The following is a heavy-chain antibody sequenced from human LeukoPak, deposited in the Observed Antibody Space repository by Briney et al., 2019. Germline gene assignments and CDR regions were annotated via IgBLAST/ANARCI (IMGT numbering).Heavy chain of an antibody. Sequence: GASVKVSCKASGYTFTSYAVVWVRQAPGQGLDWMGWINTNTGNPTYAQGFTGRFVFSLDTSVSTAYLQTNSLKAEDTAVYYCARAVASGYGSDYWGRGTLVTASS. V-gene: IGHV7-4-1*02. D-gene: IGHD3-10*01. CDR3: ARAVASGYGSDY. CDR1: GYTFTSYA. CDR2: INTNTGNP. J-gene: IGHJ4*02.